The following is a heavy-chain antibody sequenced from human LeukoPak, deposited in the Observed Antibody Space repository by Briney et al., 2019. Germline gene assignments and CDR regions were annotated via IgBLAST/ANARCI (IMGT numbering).Heavy chain of an antibody. D-gene: IGHD2-8*02. J-gene: IGHJ3*02. CDR2: ISWNSGSI. CDR3: AKDEFVASDFTGAFDI. V-gene: IGHV3-9*03. CDR1: GFTFDDYA. Sequence: PGRSLRLSCAASGFTFDDYAMHWVRQAPGKGLEWVSGISWNSGSIGYADSVKGRFTISRDNAKNSLYLQMNSLRPEDMALYYCAKDEFVASDFTGAFDIRGQGTMVTVSS.